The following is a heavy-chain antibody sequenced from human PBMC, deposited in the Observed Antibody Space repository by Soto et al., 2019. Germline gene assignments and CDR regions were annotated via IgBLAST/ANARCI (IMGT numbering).Heavy chain of an antibody. CDR3: VKEGYATTRGWFDP. CDR2: ISGTGGNT. J-gene: IGHJ5*02. Sequence: EEELLGSGGGLVQPGGSLGLSCAASGFTFSNYAMSWVRQAPGKGLEWVSAISGTGGNTYYADSVKGRFTISRDNSKNTVYLQMTGLRAEDTAAYYCVKEGYATTRGWFDPWGQGTLVTVSS. D-gene: IGHD1-26*01. CDR1: GFTFSNYA. V-gene: IGHV3-23*01.